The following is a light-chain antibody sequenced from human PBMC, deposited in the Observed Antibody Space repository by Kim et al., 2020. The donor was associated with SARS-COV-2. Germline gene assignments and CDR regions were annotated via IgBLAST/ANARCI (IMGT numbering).Light chain of an antibody. CDR2: QDK. CDR1: QLGDKY. CDR3: QAWDTTVV. J-gene: IGLJ2*01. Sequence: VSVSPGQTASITCSGDQLGDKYVCWYQQRPGQSPVLVIDQDKNRPSGIPERFSGSNSGNTATLTIRGTQAMDEADYYCQAWDTTVVFGGGTQLTVL. V-gene: IGLV3-1*01.